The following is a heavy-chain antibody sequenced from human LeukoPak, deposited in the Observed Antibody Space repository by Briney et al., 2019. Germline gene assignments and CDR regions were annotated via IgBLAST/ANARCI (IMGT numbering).Heavy chain of an antibody. D-gene: IGHD6-13*01. CDR2: INHSGST. V-gene: IGHV4-34*01. CDR3: ARATYSENAFDI. J-gene: IGHJ3*02. CDR1: GGSFSGYY. Sequence: PSETLSLTCAVYGGSFSGYYWSWIRQPPGKGLEWIGEINHSGSTNYNSSLKSRVTISVDTSKNQFSLKLSSVTAADTALYYCARATYSENAFDIWGQGTMVTVSS.